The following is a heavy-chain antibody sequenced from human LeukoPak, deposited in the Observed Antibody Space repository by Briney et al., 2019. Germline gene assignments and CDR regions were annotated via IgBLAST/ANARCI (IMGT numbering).Heavy chain of an antibody. CDR2: INHSGST. CDR1: GGSFSGYY. D-gene: IGHD1-1*01. CDR3: ARPPSYIGLPPGNNLDY. J-gene: IGHJ4*02. Sequence: PSETLSLTCAVYGGSFSGYYWSWIRQPPGKGLEWIGEINHSGSTNYNPSLKSRVTISVDTSKNQFSLKLSSVTAADTAVYYCARPPSYIGLPPGNNLDYGGQEPLVP. V-gene: IGHV4-34*01.